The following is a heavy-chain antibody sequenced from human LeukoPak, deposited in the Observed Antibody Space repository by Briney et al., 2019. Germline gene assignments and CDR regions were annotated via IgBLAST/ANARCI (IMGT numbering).Heavy chain of an antibody. CDR3: ARLLPHHYMDV. D-gene: IGHD3-10*01. V-gene: IGHV5-51*01. J-gene: IGHJ6*03. CDR1: GYSFTSYW. Sequence: GASLKISCKGSGYSFTSYWISWVRQMPGNRLAWMGIIYPGDSDTRYSPSFQGQVTISADKSISTAYLQWSSLKASDTAMYYCARLLPHHYMDVWGKGTTVTVSS. CDR2: IYPGDSDT.